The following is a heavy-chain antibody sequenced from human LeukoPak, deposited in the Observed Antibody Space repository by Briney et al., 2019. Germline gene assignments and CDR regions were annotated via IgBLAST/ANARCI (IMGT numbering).Heavy chain of an antibody. CDR3: ARDPSGSQEGYFDY. CDR2: INAGNGNT. CDR1: GYTFTSYA. V-gene: IGHV1-3*01. Sequence: GASVKVSCKASGYTFTSYAMHWVRQAPGQRLEWMGWINAGNGNTKYSQKFQGRVTITRDTSASTAYMELSSLRSEDTAVYYCARDPSGSQEGYFDYWGQGTLVTVSS. D-gene: IGHD1-26*01. J-gene: IGHJ4*02.